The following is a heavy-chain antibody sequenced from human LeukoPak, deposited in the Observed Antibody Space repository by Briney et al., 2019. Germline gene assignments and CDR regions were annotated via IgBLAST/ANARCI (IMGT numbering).Heavy chain of an antibody. J-gene: IGHJ5*02. CDR3: ARVSPIFGQSHWWFDP. D-gene: IGHD3-10*01. CDR2: MYYTAST. CDR1: GRSFSSKF. V-gene: IGHV4-59*01. Sequence: SETLSLTYAVSGRSFSSKFWSWVRQPPGKGLEGVGYMYYTASTNYNPSLTSRLNISVDTSKNQFSLKLTSVTAADTAVYYCARVSPIFGQSHWWFDPSGQGTLVTVSS.